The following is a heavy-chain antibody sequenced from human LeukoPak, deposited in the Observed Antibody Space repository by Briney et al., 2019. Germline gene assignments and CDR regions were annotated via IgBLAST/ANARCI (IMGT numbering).Heavy chain of an antibody. CDR1: GYTFTSYG. CDR3: ARSDCSSTTCYVTFDY. Sequence: ASVKVSCKASGYTFTSYGISWVRQAPGQGLEWMGWISAYNGDTNYAQNLQGRVTMTTDASTSTAYMDLRSPRSDDTAVYYCARSDCSSTTCYVTFDYWGQGTLVIVSS. CDR2: ISAYNGDT. V-gene: IGHV1-18*01. D-gene: IGHD2-2*01. J-gene: IGHJ4*02.